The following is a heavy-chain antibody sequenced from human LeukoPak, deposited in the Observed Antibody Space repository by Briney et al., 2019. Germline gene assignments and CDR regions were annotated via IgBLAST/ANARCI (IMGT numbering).Heavy chain of an antibody. V-gene: IGHV3-21*01. D-gene: IGHD2-15*01. CDR3: ARAGYCSGGSCYSEGSYYYYYYGMDV. CDR2: ISSSSSYI. J-gene: IGHJ6*02. CDR1: GFTFSSYS. Sequence: GGSLRLSCAASGFTFSSYSMNWVRQAPGKGLEWVSSISSSSSYIYYADSVKGRFTISRDNAKNSLYLLMNSLRAEDTAVYYCARAGYCSGGSCYSEGSYYYYYYGMDVWGQGTTVTVSS.